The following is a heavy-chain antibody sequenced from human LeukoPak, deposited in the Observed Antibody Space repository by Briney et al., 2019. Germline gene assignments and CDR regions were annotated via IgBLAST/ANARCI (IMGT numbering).Heavy chain of an antibody. CDR1: GGSISSSNYY. Sequence: SETLSLTCTVSGGSISSSNYYWGWIRQPPGKGLEWIGNIYYSGSTYYNPSLKSRVTISVDTSKNQFSLKLSSVTAADTAVYYCARQYSSSSGWFDPWGQGTLVTVSS. D-gene: IGHD6-6*01. CDR2: IYYSGST. V-gene: IGHV4-39*01. J-gene: IGHJ5*02. CDR3: ARQYSSSSGWFDP.